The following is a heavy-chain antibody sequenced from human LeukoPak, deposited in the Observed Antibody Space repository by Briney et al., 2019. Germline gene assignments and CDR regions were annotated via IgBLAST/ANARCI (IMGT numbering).Heavy chain of an antibody. CDR3: ARHIYGDSPFDY. CDR1: GGSISSYY. Sequence: SETLSLTCTVSGGSISSYYWSWIRQPPGKGLEWIGYIYYSGSTNYNPSLKSRVTISVDTSKNQFSLKLGSVTAADTAVYYCARHIYGDSPFDYWGQGTLVTVSS. D-gene: IGHD4-17*01. CDR2: IYYSGST. V-gene: IGHV4-59*08. J-gene: IGHJ4*02.